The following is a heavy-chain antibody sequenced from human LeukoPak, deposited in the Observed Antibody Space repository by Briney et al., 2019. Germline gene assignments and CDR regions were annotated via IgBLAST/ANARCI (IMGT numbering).Heavy chain of an antibody. CDR3: AREQGSGSYEIDY. V-gene: IGHV3-53*01. CDR1: GFTVSSNY. Sequence: PGGSLRLSCAASGFTVSSNYMSWVRQAPGKGLEWVSVIYSGGSTYYADSVKGRFTISRDNSKNTLYLQMNSLRAEDTAVYYCAREQGSGSYEIDYWGQGTVVTVSS. D-gene: IGHD1-26*01. CDR2: IYSGGST. J-gene: IGHJ4*02.